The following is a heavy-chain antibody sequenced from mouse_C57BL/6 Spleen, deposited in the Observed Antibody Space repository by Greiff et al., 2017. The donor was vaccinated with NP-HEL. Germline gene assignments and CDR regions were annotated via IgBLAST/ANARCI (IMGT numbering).Heavy chain of an antibody. CDR2: INYDGSST. CDR1: GFTFSDYY. D-gene: IGHD2-2*01. Sequence: EVQVVESEGGLVQPGSSMKLSCTASGFTFSDYYMAWVRQVPEKGLEWVANINYDGSSTYYLDSLKSRFIISRDNAKNILYLQMSSLNSEDTATYYCAREGLRRRGYYAMDYWGQGTSVTVSS. CDR3: AREGLRRRGYYAMDY. J-gene: IGHJ4*01. V-gene: IGHV5-16*01.